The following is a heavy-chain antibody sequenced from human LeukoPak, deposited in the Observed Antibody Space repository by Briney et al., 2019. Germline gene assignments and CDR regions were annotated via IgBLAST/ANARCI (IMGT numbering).Heavy chain of an antibody. Sequence: GASVKVSCKASGYTFTSYAMHWVRQAPGQRLEWMGWINAGNGNTKYSQKFQGRVTITRDTPASTAYMELSSLRSEDTAVYYCARDRRSSTSCFYYYYYYGMDVWGQGTTVTVSS. CDR2: INAGNGNT. J-gene: IGHJ6*02. CDR1: GYTFTSYA. CDR3: ARDRRSSTSCFYYYYYYGMDV. D-gene: IGHD2-2*01. V-gene: IGHV1-3*01.